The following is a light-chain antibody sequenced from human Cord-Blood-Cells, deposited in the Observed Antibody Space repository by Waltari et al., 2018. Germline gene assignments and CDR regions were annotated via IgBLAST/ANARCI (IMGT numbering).Light chain of an antibody. J-gene: IGLJ3*02. Sequence: SALTQPPSASGSRGQAVSTPRTGTSSDVVGFNYVSWYQQHPGKAPKLMIYEVSKRPSGVPDRFSGSKSGNTASLTVSGLQAEDEADYYCSSYAGSNNWVFGGGTKLTVL. CDR2: EVS. CDR3: SSYAGSNNWV. CDR1: SSDVVGFNY. V-gene: IGLV2-8*01.